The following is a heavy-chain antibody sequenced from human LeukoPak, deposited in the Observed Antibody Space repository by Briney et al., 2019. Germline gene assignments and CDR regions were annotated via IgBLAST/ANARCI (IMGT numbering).Heavy chain of an antibody. CDR1: GGSFSGYY. J-gene: IGHJ4*02. D-gene: IGHD3-3*01. CDR2: INRSGST. Sequence: PSETLSLTCAVYGGSFSGYYWSWIRQPPGKGLEWIGEINRSGSTNYNPSLKSRVTISVDTSKNQFSLKLSSVTAADTAVYYCATLAYYDFWSGYSFDYWGQGTLVTVSS. V-gene: IGHV4-34*01. CDR3: ATLAYYDFWSGYSFDY.